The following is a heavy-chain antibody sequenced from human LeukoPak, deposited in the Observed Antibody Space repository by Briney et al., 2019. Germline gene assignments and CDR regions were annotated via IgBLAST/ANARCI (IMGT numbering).Heavy chain of an antibody. CDR1: GYTFTSYD. V-gene: IGHV1-8*03. CDR2: MNPNSDNT. D-gene: IGHD5-18*01. Sequence: ASVKVSCKASGYTFTSYDINWVRQATGQGLEWMGWMNPNSDNTGYAQKFQGSVTITRNTSISTAYMELSSLRSEDTAVYYCARGVRIQLWLRPDHFDYWGQGTLVTVSS. CDR3: ARGVRIQLWLRPDHFDY. J-gene: IGHJ4*02.